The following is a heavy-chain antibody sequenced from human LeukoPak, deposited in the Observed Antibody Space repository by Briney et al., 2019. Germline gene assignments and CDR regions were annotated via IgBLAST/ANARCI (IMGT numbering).Heavy chain of an antibody. D-gene: IGHD6-19*01. CDR1: GFTFSSYS. CDR3: ARDSVAGFTRGGLDY. V-gene: IGHV3-48*01. J-gene: IGHJ4*02. CDR2: ISSSSSSTI. Sequence: GGSLRLSCAASGFTFSSYSMNWVRQAPGKGLEWVSYISSSSSSTIYYADSVKGRFTISRDNAKNSLYLQMNSLRAEDTAVYYCARDSVAGFTRGGLDYWGQGTLVTVSS.